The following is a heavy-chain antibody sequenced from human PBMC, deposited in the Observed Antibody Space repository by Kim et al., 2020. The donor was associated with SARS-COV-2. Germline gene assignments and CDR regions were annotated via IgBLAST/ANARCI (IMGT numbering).Heavy chain of an antibody. J-gene: IGHJ5*02. V-gene: IGHV4-30-2*04. Sequence: PSLKSRVTISVDTSKNQFSLKLSAVTAADTAVYYCARRLGELLPTGWFDPWGQGTLVTVSS. D-gene: IGHD3-10*01. CDR3: ARRLGELLPTGWFDP.